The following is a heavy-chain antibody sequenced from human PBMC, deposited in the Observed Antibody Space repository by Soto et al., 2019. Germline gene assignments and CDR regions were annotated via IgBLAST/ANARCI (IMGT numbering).Heavy chain of an antibody. V-gene: IGHV1-69*08. CDR3: ARDSGRSDVVPAAISAMDV. CDR2: IIPMFGIA. Sequence: QVQLVQSEAEVKKPASSVKVSCKGSGGNRYTITWVRQAPGQGLEWMGRIIPMFGIATYAQNFQGRVTISADKSTSTAYMELSSLRSEDTAVYYCARDSGRSDVVPAAISAMDVWGQGTTVTVSS. J-gene: IGHJ6*02. D-gene: IGHD2-2*01. CDR1: GGNRYT.